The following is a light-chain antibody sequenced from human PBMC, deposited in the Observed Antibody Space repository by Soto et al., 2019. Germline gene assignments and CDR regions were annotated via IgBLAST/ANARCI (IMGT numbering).Light chain of an antibody. J-gene: IGKJ4*01. CDR1: QSVGSF. Sequence: EIVLTQSPATLSLSPGERAILSCGASQSVGSFLAWYQQRPGQAPRLLIYDASKRASGIPARFSGSGFGTDFTLTISSLEPEDFAVYYCQHRSSWPLTFGGGTKVEIK. V-gene: IGKV3-11*01. CDR3: QHRSSWPLT. CDR2: DAS.